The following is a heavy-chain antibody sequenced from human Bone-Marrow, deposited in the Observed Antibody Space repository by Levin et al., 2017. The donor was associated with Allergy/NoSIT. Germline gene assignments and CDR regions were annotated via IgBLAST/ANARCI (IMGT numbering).Heavy chain of an antibody. CDR3: AKGPGMAMIKGFIDY. CDR2: IYSVGST. Sequence: ASVKVSCAASEFTVGNNYMAWVRQAPGKGLEWVSVIYSVGSTYYEDSVKGRFIISRDNSKNTLYLQMNSLRAEDTALYYCAKGPGMAMIKGFIDYWGQGTLITVSS. J-gene: IGHJ4*02. CDR1: EFTVGNNY. D-gene: IGHD5-12*01. V-gene: IGHV3-53*05.